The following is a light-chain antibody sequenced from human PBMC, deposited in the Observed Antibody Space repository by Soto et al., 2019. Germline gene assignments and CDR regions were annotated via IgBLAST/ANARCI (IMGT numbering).Light chain of an antibody. CDR1: QSIGYW. Sequence: DIQMTQSPSTLSASVGDRVTITCRASQSIGYWLAWYQQKPGKAPNLLIYQASSLETGVPSRFSGSGSGTEFTLSISSLQFDDFATYYCQQYNRVSQTFGQGTKVENK. CDR3: QQYNRVSQT. J-gene: IGKJ1*01. CDR2: QAS. V-gene: IGKV1-5*03.